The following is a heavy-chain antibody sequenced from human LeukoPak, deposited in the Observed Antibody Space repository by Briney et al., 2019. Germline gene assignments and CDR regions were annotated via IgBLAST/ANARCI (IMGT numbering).Heavy chain of an antibody. D-gene: IGHD5-12*01. V-gene: IGHV3-7*01. CDR2: IKQDGSVK. CDR1: GFTLSSNW. CDR3: ARWGQTSGYYYVDN. Sequence: PGGSLRLSCGASGFTLSSNWMTWVRQAPGRGLEWVASIKQDGSVKYYVDSVKGRFTISRDSARNSLSLQMNSLGVEDTAVYFCARWGQTSGYYYVDNWGQGTLVTVSS. J-gene: IGHJ4*02.